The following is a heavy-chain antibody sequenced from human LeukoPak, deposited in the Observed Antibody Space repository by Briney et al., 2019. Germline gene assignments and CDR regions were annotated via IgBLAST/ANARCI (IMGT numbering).Heavy chain of an antibody. CDR2: IYYSGST. D-gene: IGHD6-6*01. CDR1: GDSIRSDY. Sequence: SETLSLTCNVSGDSIRSDYWSWIRQPPGKGLEWIGHIYYSGSTNYNPSLKSRVTISFDASKNNFPLQVSSVPAADTAVFYCARLATLSTVAARGRTRFDAGGQGTLVTVSS. CDR3: ARLATLSTVAARGRTRFDA. V-gene: IGHV4-59*01. J-gene: IGHJ5*02.